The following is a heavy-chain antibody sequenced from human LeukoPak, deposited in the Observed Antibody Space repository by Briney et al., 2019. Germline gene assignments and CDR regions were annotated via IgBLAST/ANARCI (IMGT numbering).Heavy chain of an antibody. CDR2: ISSSGSTI. V-gene: IGHV3-11*01. D-gene: IGHD3-3*01. J-gene: IGHJ6*02. CDR3: ARVRPPDFWSGYLETPYYYGMDV. Sequence: LSLTCTVSGGSISSYYWSWIRQAPGKGLEWVSYISSSGSTIYYADSVKGRFTISRDNAKNSLYLQMNSLRAEDTAVYYCARVRPPDFWSGYLETPYYYGMDVWGQGTTVTVSS. CDR1: GGSISSYY.